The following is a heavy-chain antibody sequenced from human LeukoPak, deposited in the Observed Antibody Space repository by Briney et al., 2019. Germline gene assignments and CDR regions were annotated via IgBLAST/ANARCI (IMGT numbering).Heavy chain of an antibody. D-gene: IGHD2-2*01. Sequence: GESLKISCKGSGYSFTSYWIGWVRQMPGKGLEWMGIIYPGDSDTRYSPSFQGQVTISADKSIGTAYLQWSSLKASDTAMYYCARSMYCSSTSCFFDYWGQGTLVTVSS. CDR2: IYPGDSDT. V-gene: IGHV5-51*01. CDR3: ARSMYCSSTSCFFDY. CDR1: GYSFTSYW. J-gene: IGHJ4*02.